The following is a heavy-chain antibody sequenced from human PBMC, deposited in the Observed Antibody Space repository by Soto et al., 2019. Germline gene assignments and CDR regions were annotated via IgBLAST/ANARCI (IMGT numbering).Heavy chain of an antibody. CDR1: GGTFSSYT. D-gene: IGHD2-21*02. J-gene: IGHJ6*02. Sequence: QVQLVQSGAEVKKPGSSVKVSCKASGGTFSSYTISWVRQAPGQGLEWMGRIIPILGIANYAQKFQGRVTXTXDXXTSTAYMELSSLRSEDTAVYYCARGGDWYQAGMDVWGQGTTVTVSS. CDR2: IIPILGIA. CDR3: ARGGDWYQAGMDV. V-gene: IGHV1-69*02.